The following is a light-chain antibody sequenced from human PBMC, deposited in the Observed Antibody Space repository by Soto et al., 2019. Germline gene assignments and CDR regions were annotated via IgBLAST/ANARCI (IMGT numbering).Light chain of an antibody. CDR3: QADNYLYN. Sequence: EIVMTQSPATLSVSPGESATLSCRASQSVSNKLAWYQQKPGQAPRLLIYGASTRATGIPARFSGSGSGTEVPLTISGLQAENFSGYFCQADNYLYNFGQGTKLEIK. V-gene: IGKV3-15*01. CDR2: GAS. CDR1: QSVSNK. J-gene: IGKJ2*01.